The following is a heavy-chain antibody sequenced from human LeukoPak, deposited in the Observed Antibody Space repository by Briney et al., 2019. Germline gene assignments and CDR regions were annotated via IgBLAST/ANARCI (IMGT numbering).Heavy chain of an antibody. D-gene: IGHD4-17*01. J-gene: IGHJ3*02. CDR1: GYTFTSYY. CDR3: ARDTKSHYGDYVAAFDI. CDR2: INPNSGGT. V-gene: IGHV1-2*02. Sequence: ASVKVSCKASGYTFTSYYMHWVRQAPGRGLEWKGWINPNSGGTNYAQKFQGRVTMTRHTSISTAYMELSRLRSDDTAVYYCARDTKSHYGDYVAAFDIWGQGTMVSVSS.